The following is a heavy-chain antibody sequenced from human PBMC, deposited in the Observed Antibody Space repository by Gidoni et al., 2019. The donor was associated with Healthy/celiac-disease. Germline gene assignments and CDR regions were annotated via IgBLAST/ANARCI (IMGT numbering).Heavy chain of an antibody. CDR3: ARSKWDLTPYYFDY. Sequence: EVQLVESGGGLIQPGGSLRLSCAASGFTVSSNYMSWVRQAPGKGLEWVSVIYSGGSTYYADSVKGRFTISRDNSKNTLYLQMNSLRAEDTAVYYCARSKWDLTPYYFDYWGQGTLVTVSS. CDR2: IYSGGST. CDR1: GFTVSSNY. J-gene: IGHJ4*02. V-gene: IGHV3-53*01. D-gene: IGHD1-26*01.